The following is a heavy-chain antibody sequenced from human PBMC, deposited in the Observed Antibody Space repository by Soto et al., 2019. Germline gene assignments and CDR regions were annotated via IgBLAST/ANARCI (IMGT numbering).Heavy chain of an antibody. D-gene: IGHD1-26*01. V-gene: IGHV3-74*01. CDR3: TRAGSYRFDY. CDR2: INSDGTTI. CDR1: GFTFSTSW. J-gene: IGHJ4*02. Sequence: EVQLVESGGDLIQPGGSLRISCAASGFTFSTSWMHWVRQTPGEGLAWVSRINSDGTTINYADSVKGRFTISRDNAKNTLYLQMNSLRAYDTAVYYCTRAGSYRFDYWGQGTLVTVSS.